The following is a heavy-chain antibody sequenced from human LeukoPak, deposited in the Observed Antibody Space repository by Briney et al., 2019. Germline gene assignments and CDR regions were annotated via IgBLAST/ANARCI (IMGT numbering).Heavy chain of an antibody. Sequence: GGSLRLSCAASGFLVSSKYMSWVRQAPGKGLEWVSVIYSGGSTYYADSVKGRFTISRDNSKNTLYLQMNSLRAEDTAVYYCAKTPYWSYFDYWGQGTLVTVSS. V-gene: IGHV3-53*01. D-gene: IGHD2-8*02. CDR1: GFLVSSKY. J-gene: IGHJ4*02. CDR3: AKTPYWSYFDY. CDR2: IYSGGST.